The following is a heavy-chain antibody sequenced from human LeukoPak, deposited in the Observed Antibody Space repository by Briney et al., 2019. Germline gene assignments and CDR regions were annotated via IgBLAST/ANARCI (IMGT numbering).Heavy chain of an antibody. Sequence: ASVKVSCKTSGSTFTSYYMNWVPQAPGQGLEWIGIINLNGGSTKYAQKFQGRVTMTRDTSTSAVYIELSSLRSEDRAVYYCTRVYCSSSSCYNADYWGQGTLVTVSS. CDR3: TRVYCSSSSCYNADY. CDR2: INLNGGST. CDR1: GSTFTSYY. J-gene: IGHJ4*02. D-gene: IGHD2-2*02. V-gene: IGHV1-46*03.